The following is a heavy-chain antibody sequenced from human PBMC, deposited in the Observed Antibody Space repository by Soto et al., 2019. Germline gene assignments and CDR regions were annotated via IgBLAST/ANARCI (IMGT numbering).Heavy chain of an antibody. V-gene: IGHV3-53*01. J-gene: IGHJ4*02. Sequence: EVQLVESGGGLIPPGGSLRLSCAASGFLVTSAYMTWVRQAPGKGLEWLSMINSDGSTLYAESVKGRFTISRDNSKNRLDLQMNSLRAEDTAMYYCARSGYSFAWGYWGQGTLVIVTP. D-gene: IGHD5-18*01. CDR1: GFLVTSAY. CDR2: INSDGST. CDR3: ARSGYSFAWGY.